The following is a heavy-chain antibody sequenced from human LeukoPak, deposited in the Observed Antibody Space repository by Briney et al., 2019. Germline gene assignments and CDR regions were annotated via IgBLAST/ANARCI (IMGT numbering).Heavy chain of an antibody. CDR3: ARDTAPSY. CDR2: IDSDGRST. CDR1: GFTLSSYW. J-gene: IGHJ4*02. Sequence: GGSLRLSCAASGFTLSSYWMHWVRQAPGKGLVWVSGIDSDGRSTSYADSVKGRFTISRDPAKNMLFLQMNSLRAEDTAVYYCARDTAPSYWGQGTLVTVSS. D-gene: IGHD5-18*01. V-gene: IGHV3-74*01.